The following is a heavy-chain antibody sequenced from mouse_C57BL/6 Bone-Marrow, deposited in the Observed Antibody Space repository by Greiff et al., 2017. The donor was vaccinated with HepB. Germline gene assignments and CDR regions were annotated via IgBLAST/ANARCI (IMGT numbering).Heavy chain of an antibody. V-gene: IGHV1-9*01. CDR1: GYTFTGYW. D-gene: IGHD2-2*01. CDR3: ARSWGGYYWYFDV. J-gene: IGHJ1*03. Sequence: VQLQQSGAELMKPGASVKLSCKATGYTFTGYWIEWVKQRPGHGLEWIGEILPGSGSTNYNEKFKGKATFTADTSSNPAYMQLSSLTTEDSAIYYCARSWGGYYWYFDVWGTGTTVTVSS. CDR2: ILPGSGST.